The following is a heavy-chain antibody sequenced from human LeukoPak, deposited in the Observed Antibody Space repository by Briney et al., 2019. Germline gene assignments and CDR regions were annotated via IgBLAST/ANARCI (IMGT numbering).Heavy chain of an antibody. D-gene: IGHD1-26*01. CDR3: ARSGSGSYYGYYYYYMDV. V-gene: IGHV4-59*01. CDR1: GGSISSYY. Sequence: SETLSLTCTVSGGSISSYYWSWIRQPPGKGLEWIGYIYYSGSTNYSPSLKSRVTISVDTSKNQFSLKLSSVTAADTAVYYCARSGSGSYYGYYYYYMDVWGKGTTVTVSS. J-gene: IGHJ6*03. CDR2: IYYSGST.